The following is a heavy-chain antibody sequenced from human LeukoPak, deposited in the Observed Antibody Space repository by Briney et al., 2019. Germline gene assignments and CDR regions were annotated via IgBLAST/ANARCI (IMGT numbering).Heavy chain of an antibody. CDR2: IYYSRST. V-gene: IGHV4-39*07. J-gene: IGHJ4*02. CDR1: GGSISSSSYY. D-gene: IGHD3-22*01. Sequence: SETLSLTCTVSGGSISSSSYYWGWIRQPPGKGLEWIGSIYYSRSTYYNPSLKSRVTISVDTSKNQFSLKLSSVTAADTAVYYCARGGTMIVVVTYFDYWGQGTLVTVSS. CDR3: ARGGTMIVVVTYFDY.